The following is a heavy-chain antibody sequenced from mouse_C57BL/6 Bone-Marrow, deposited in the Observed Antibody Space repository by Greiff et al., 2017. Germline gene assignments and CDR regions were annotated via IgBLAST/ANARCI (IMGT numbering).Heavy chain of an antibody. CDR3: ARDYYGSTFYWFDY. D-gene: IGHD1-1*01. CDR1: GFTFSSYA. CDR2: ISDGGSYT. J-gene: IGHJ2*01. Sequence: DVKLVESGGGLVKPGGSLKLSCAASGFTFSSYAMSWVRQTPEKRLEWVATISDGGSYTYYPDNVKGRFTISRDTAKNNLYLQMSHLKSEDTAMYYCARDYYGSTFYWFDYCGQGTTLTVSS. V-gene: IGHV5-4*01.